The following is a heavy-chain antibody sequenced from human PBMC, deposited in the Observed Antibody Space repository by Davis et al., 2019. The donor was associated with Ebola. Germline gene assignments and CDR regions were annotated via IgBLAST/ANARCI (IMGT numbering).Heavy chain of an antibody. J-gene: IGHJ4*02. V-gene: IGHV4-34*01. CDR2: INHSGST. Sequence: SQNLSLTCAVYGGSFSGYYWSWIRQPPGKGLEWIGEINHSGSTNYNPSLKSRVTISVDTSKNQFSLKLSSVTAADTAVYYCARVIGGWWSPRFDYWGQGTLVTVSS. CDR1: GGSFSGYY. CDR3: ARVIGGWWSPRFDY. D-gene: IGHD6-19*01.